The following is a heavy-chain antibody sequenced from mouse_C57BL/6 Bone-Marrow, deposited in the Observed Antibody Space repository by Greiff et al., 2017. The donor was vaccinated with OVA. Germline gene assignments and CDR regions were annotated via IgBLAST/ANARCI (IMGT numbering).Heavy chain of an antibody. CDR2: ISYDGSN. J-gene: IGHJ2*01. CDR3: ARGTHSKVDY. Sequence: ESGPGLVKPSQSLSLTCSVTGYSITSGYYWNWIRQFPGNKLEWMGYISYDGSNNYNPSLKNPISITRDTSKNQFFLKLNSVTTEDTATYYCARGTHSKVDYWGQGTTLTVSS. V-gene: IGHV3-6*01. CDR1: GYSITSGYY. D-gene: IGHD2-5*01.